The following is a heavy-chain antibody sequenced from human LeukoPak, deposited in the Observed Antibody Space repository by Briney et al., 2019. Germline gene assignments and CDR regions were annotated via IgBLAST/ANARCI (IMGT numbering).Heavy chain of an antibody. CDR1: GFTFSSYA. CDR3: ARDQLVESAFDI. V-gene: IGHV3-23*01. Sequence: GGSLRLSCAASGFTFSSYAMSWVRRAPGKGLEWVSAISGSGGSTYYADSVKGRFTISRDNAKNSLYLQMNSLRAEDTAVYYCARDQLVESAFDIWGQGTMVTVSS. CDR2: ISGSGGST. J-gene: IGHJ3*02.